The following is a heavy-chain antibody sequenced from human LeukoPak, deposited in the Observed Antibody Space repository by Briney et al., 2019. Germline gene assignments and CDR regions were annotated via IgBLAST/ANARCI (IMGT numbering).Heavy chain of an antibody. CDR1: GFTFSSYS. V-gene: IGHV3-48*04. Sequence: PGGSLRLSCAASGFTFSSYSMNWVRQAPGKGLEWVSYISSDSTIYYADSAKGRFTISRDNAKNSLYLQMSSLRAEDTAVYYCARRNELRCLDSWGQGTLVTVSS. D-gene: IGHD4-17*01. CDR2: ISSDSTI. CDR3: ARRNELRCLDS. J-gene: IGHJ4*02.